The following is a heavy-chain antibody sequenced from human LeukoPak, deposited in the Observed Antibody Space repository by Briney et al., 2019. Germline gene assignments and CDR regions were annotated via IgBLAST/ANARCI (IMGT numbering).Heavy chain of an antibody. V-gene: IGHV4-39*02. CDR2: IYYSGST. Sequence: SETLSLTCTVSGGSISSSSYYWGWIRQPPGKGLEWIGSIYYSGSTYYNPSLKSRVTISVDTSKNQFSLKLSSVTAADTAVYYCARDSRDYSSSYNFDYWGQGTLVTVSS. CDR1: GGSISSSSYY. D-gene: IGHD6-13*01. CDR3: ARDSRDYSSSYNFDY. J-gene: IGHJ4*02.